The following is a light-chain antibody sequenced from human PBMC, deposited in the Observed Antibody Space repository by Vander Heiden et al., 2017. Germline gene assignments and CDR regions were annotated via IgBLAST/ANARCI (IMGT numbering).Light chain of an antibody. Sequence: IQMPQSPSTLSASVGDRVTITCRASQRISSWLAWYQQKPGKAPKLLIYKASSLESGVPSRFSGSGSGTEVTLTISSLQPDDFATYYCQQYNSYSPYTFGQGTKLEIK. CDR3: QQYNSYSPYT. V-gene: IGKV1-5*03. CDR1: QRISSW. J-gene: IGKJ2*01. CDR2: KAS.